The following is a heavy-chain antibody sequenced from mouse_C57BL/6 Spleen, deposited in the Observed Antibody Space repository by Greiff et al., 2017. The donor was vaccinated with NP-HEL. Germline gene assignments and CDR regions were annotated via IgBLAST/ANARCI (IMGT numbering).Heavy chain of an antibody. CDR2: IHPNSGST. V-gene: IGHV1-64*01. J-gene: IGHJ4*01. CDR3: ARKWLLRDYAMDY. D-gene: IGHD2-3*01. CDR1: GYTFTSYW. Sequence: QVQLKQPGAELVKPGASVKLSCKASGYTFTSYWMHWVKQRPGQGLEWIGMIHPNSGSTNYNEKFKSKATLTVDKSSSTAYMQLSSLTSEDSAVYYCARKWLLRDYAMDYWGQGTSVTVSS.